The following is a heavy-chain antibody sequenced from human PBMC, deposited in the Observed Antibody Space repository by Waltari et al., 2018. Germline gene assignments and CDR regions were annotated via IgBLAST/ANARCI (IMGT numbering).Heavy chain of an antibody. CDR3: ARDLMLRSFYYYGLDV. V-gene: IGHV3-33*08. D-gene: IGHD3-10*01. CDR1: GFPFIAHG. CDR2: IWSYGSNT. J-gene: IGHJ6*02. Sequence: QVQLVESGGGVVQAGKSLRISCAVSGFPFIAHGMHWARQVPGKGLEWVAIIWSYGSNTYFLESVKGRFTISRDNSKNTLYLQMDSLRAEDTGVYYCARDLMLRSFYYYGLDVWGQGTTVTVSS.